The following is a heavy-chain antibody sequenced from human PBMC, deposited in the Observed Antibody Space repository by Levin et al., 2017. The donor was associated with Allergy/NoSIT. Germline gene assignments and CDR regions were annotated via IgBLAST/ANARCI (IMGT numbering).Heavy chain of an antibody. Sequence: SETLSLTCSVSGGSMVSSSYYWAWVRQPPGKGLEWIGSVYYDGRTYYSVSLKSRITIFEDLSKNQFSLKLRSVTAADTAIYYCARLWFGELNFDHWGQGILVTVSS. J-gene: IGHJ4*02. D-gene: IGHD3-10*01. CDR1: GGSMVSSSYY. CDR3: ARLWFGELNFDH. CDR2: VYYDGRT. V-gene: IGHV4-39*01.